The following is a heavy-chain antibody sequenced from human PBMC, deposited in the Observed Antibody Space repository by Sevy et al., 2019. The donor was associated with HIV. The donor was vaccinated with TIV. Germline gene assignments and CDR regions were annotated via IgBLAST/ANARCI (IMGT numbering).Heavy chain of an antibody. D-gene: IGHD3-22*01. CDR1: GFSFSNYG. Sequence: GGSLRLSCAASGFSFSNYGMHWVRQAPGKGLEWVALIWYDGSSKYYADSVKGRLTISRDNSKNTLSLQMNSLRAEDTAMYSCARGADYFDSSGANFEYWGQGTLVTVSS. CDR2: IWYDGSSK. V-gene: IGHV3-33*01. J-gene: IGHJ4*02. CDR3: ARGADYFDSSGANFEY.